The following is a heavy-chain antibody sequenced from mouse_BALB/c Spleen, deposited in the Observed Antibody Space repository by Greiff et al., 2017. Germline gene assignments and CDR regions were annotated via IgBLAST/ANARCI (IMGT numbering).Heavy chain of an antibody. Sequence: VQLQQPGAELVKPGASVKLSCKASGYTFTSYWMHWVKQRPGQGLEWIGEINPSNGRTNYNEKFKSKATLTVDKSSSTAYMQLSSLTSEDSAVYYCARCGYDSYAMDYWGQGTSVTVSS. CDR2: INPSNGRT. D-gene: IGHD2-2*01. V-gene: IGHV1S81*02. CDR3: ARCGYDSYAMDY. J-gene: IGHJ4*01. CDR1: GYTFTSYW.